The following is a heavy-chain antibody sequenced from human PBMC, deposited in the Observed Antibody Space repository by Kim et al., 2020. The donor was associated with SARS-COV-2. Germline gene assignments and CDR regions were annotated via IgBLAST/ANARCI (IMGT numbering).Heavy chain of an antibody. J-gene: IGHJ4*02. Sequence: GGSLRLSCAASGFTFSDYYMDWVRQAPGKGLEWVGRIRNKANSHTTEYAASVKGRFTIARDDSKNSLYLQMNSLKTEDTAVYYGVRVSATANVFDYWGQGTLVTVSS. D-gene: IGHD2-21*02. V-gene: IGHV3-72*01. CDR3: VRVSATANVFDY. CDR1: GFTFSDYY. CDR2: IRNKANSHTT.